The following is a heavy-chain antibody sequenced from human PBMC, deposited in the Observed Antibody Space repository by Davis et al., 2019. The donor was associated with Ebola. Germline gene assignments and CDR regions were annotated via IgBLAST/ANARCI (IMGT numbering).Heavy chain of an antibody. Sequence: ASVKVSCKASGYTFTSYGISWVRQAPGQGLEWMGWISAYNGNTNYAQKLQGRVTMTTDTSTSTAYMELRSLRSDDTAVYYCARVVVAANYYYYYGMDVWGQGTTVTVSS. D-gene: IGHD2-15*01. CDR3: ARVVVAANYYYYYGMDV. J-gene: IGHJ6*02. CDR1: GYTFTSYG. CDR2: ISAYNGNT. V-gene: IGHV1-18*01.